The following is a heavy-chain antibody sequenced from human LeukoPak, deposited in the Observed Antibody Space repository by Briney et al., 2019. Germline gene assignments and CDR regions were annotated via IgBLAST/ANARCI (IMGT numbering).Heavy chain of an antibody. J-gene: IGHJ4*02. CDR3: TTDFRAGVCSGDCFNY. CDR2: IKSETDGGTT. V-gene: IGHV3-15*01. CDR1: GFIFSSQG. Sequence: GGSLRLSCAASGFIFSSQGMSWVRQAPGKGLEWVGRIKSETDGGTTDYAAPVKGRFTISRDDSKNTLYLQMHSLKAEDTAVYYCTTDFRAGVCSGDCFNYWGQGTLVTVSS. D-gene: IGHD2-21*02.